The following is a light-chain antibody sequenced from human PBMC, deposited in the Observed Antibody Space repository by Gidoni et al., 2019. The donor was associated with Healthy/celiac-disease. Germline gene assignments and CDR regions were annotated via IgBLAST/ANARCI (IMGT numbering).Light chain of an antibody. CDR2: AAT. V-gene: IGKV1-16*02. Sequence: DIQMTQSPSSLSASVGDRVTITCRASQRISYYLAWFQQKPGKATKSMIYAATSLQSGVPSKIRGSGSGKDIPITSSSLPHEDFATYCWQQYNSYPYTFGQGTKLEIK. CDR1: QRISYY. CDR3: QQYNSYPYT. J-gene: IGKJ2*01.